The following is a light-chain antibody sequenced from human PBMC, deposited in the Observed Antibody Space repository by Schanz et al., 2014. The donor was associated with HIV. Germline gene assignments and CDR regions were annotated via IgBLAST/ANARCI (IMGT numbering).Light chain of an antibody. Sequence: DIQMTQSPSSLSASVGDRVTITCRASQSISAFLNWYQQKPGKAPNLLIYAASSLQRGVPSRFSGSGSGTDFTLTISSLQPEDFATYYCQQSDSAPYTFGQGTKVGIK. J-gene: IGKJ2*01. CDR2: AAS. CDR1: QSISAF. CDR3: QQSDSAPYT. V-gene: IGKV1-39*01.